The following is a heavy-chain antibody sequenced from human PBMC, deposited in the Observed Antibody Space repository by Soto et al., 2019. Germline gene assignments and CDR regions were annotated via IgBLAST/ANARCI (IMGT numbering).Heavy chain of an antibody. D-gene: IGHD6-19*01. V-gene: IGHV1-18*01. CDR3: ARDLAVGLVDY. J-gene: IGHJ4*02. CDR2: ISAYNGNI. CDR1: GYTFTSYG. Sequence: QVQLVQSGAEVKKPGASVKVSCKASGYTFTSYGISWVRQAPGQGLEWMGWISAYNGNIKYAQKLQGRITMTTDTSTSSAYMELWSLGSDDTAVYYCARDLAVGLVDYWGQGTLVTVSS.